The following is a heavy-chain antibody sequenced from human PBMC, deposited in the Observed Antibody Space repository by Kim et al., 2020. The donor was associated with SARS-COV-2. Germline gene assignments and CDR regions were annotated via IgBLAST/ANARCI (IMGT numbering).Heavy chain of an antibody. V-gene: IGHV4-59*08. CDR1: GDSITSQS. Sequence: SETLSLTCTVSGDSITSQSCGWIRQAPGKGLEWIGSIFDTGITNYNPSLKSRVTISADTSQTQFSLKLTSVTAADTAVYYCATIGSGNFGYEWYFDYLG. J-gene: IGHJ4*01. D-gene: IGHD3-10*01. CDR3: ATIGSGNFGYEWYFDY. CDR2: IFDTGIT.